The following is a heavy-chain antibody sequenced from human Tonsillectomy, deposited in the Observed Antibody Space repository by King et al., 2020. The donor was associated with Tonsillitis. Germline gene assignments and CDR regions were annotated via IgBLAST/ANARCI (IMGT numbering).Heavy chain of an antibody. J-gene: IGHJ4*02. CDR1: GFTLSRYS. Sequence: DVQLVESGGGLVQPGGSLRLSCAASGFTLSRYSMNWVRQSPGKGLEWVSYINDISSAIYYADSVKGRFTISRDNGKNSLHLQMNSLRVEDTAIYSCGRDLPGGYSVDYWGQGTLVTVSS. CDR2: INDISSAI. CDR3: GRDLPGGYSVDY. V-gene: IGHV3-48*01. D-gene: IGHD4-23*01.